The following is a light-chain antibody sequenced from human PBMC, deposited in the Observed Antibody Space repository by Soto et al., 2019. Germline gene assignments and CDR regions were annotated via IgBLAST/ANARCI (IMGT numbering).Light chain of an antibody. Sequence: PGERATLSCRASQRISSSFLAWYQQKPGQAPRLLIYGASSRATGIPDRFSGSGSGTDFTLTISRLEPEDAAVYYCQQYVRSPPSWTFGQGTKVEIK. CDR1: QRISSSF. V-gene: IGKV3-20*01. CDR2: GAS. CDR3: QQYVRSPPSWT. J-gene: IGKJ1*01.